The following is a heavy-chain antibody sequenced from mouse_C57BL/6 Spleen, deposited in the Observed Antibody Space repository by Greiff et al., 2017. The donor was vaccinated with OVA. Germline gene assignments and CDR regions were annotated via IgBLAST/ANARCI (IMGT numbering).Heavy chain of an antibody. CDR3: ARLGGHYAMDY. D-gene: IGHD1-1*02. J-gene: IGHJ4*01. CDR1: GYAFSSSW. CDR2: LYPGDGDT. Sequence: QVQLQQSGPELVKPGASVKISCKASGYAFSSSWMNWVKQRPGKGLEWIGRLYPGDGDTNYNGKFKGKATLTADNSSSTAYMQLSSLTSEDSAVYFCARLGGHYAMDYWGQGTSVTVSS. V-gene: IGHV1-82*01.